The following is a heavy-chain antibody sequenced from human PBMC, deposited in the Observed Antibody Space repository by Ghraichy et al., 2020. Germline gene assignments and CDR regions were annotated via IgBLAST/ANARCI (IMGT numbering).Heavy chain of an antibody. V-gene: IGHV1-46*03. CDR2: INPSGGST. CDR3: ARDSGYGDYGWYFDL. CDR1: GYTFTIYY. Sequence: ASVKVSCKASGYTFTIYYMHWVRQAPGQGLEWMGIINPSGGSTTYAQKFQGRVTMTRDTSTSTIYMELSSLRSEDTAVYYCARDSGYGDYGWYFDLWGRGTLVTVSS. D-gene: IGHD4-17*01. J-gene: IGHJ2*01.